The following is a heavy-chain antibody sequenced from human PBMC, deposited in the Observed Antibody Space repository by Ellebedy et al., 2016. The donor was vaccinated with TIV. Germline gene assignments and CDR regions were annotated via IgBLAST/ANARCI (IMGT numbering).Heavy chain of an antibody. CDR1: GFTFSSYW. V-gene: IGHV3-7*03. CDR2: IKQDGSKR. Sequence: GESLKISCAASGFTFSSYWMSWVRQAPGKGLEWVANIKQDGSKRFYVDSVKGRITISRDNAKNSLYLQMNNLRAEDTAVYYCARRKVRSGPAFDYWGQGTLVTASS. CDR3: ARRKVRSGPAFDY. J-gene: IGHJ4*02. D-gene: IGHD3-10*01.